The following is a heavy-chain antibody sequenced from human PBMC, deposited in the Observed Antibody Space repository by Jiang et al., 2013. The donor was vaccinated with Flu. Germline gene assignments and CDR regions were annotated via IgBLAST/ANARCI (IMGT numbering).Heavy chain of an antibody. V-gene: IGHV1-69*01. CDR3: ARLHVVVTAIPPDADDAFDI. J-gene: IGHJ3*02. CDR1: GGTFSSYA. CDR2: IIPIFGTA. D-gene: IGHD2-21*02. Sequence: SGAEVKKPGSSVKVSCKASGGTFSSYAISWVRQAPGQGLEWMGGIIPIFGTANYAQKFQGRVTITADESTSTAYMELSSLRSEDTAVYYCARLHVVVTAIPPDADDAFDIWGQGTMVTVSS.